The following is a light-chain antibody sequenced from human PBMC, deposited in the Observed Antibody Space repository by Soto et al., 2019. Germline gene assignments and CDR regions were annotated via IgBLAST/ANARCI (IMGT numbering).Light chain of an antibody. J-gene: IGLJ2*01. V-gene: IGLV6-57*02. CDR3: QSYDTSNHVV. CDR2: DDN. Sequence: NFMLTQPHSVSESPGKTVTFSCTGSNGSIASNYVQWYQQRPGSAPTTVIYDDNQRPSGVPDRFSGSIDSSSNSASLTISGLKTEDEADYHCQSYDTSNHVVFGGGTKLTVL. CDR1: NGSIASNY.